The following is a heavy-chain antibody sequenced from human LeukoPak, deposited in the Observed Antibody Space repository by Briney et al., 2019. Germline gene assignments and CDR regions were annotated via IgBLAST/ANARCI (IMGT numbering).Heavy chain of an antibody. CDR3: ARWTSMQQLVPFDI. J-gene: IGHJ3*02. V-gene: IGHV4-61*02. Sequence: PSQTLSLTCTVSGGSISSGSYYWSWIRQPAGKGLEWIGRIYTSGTTNYNPSLESRVTISVDTSKNQFSLKLSSVTAADTAVYYCARWTSMQQLVPFDIWGQGTVVTVSS. D-gene: IGHD6-13*01. CDR1: GGSISSGSYY. CDR2: IYTSGTT.